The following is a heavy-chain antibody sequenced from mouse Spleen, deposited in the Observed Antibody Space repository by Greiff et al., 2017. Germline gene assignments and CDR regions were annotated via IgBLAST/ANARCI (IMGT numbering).Heavy chain of an antibody. CDR1: GFTFSDYY. V-gene: IGHV5-16*01. CDR3: ARLYGYAGFAY. Sequence: EVQLVESEGGLVQPGSSMKLSCTASGFTFSDYYMAWVRQVPEKGLEWVANINYDGSSTYYLDSLKNRFIISRDNAKNILYLQMSSLKSEDTATYYCARLYGYAGFAYWGQGTLVTVSA. J-gene: IGHJ3*01. D-gene: IGHD1-2*01. CDR2: INYDGSST.